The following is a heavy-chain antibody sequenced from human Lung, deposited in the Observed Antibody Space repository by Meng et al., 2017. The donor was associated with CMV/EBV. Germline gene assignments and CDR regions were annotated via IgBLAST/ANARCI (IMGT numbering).Heavy chain of an antibody. CDR3: ARGYCSSTSCYTWMDY. CDR2: INPNSGGT. Sequence: ASVXVSXKASGYTFTGYYMHWVRQAPGQGLEWMGWINPNSGGTNYAQKFQSRVTMTRDTSISTAYMELSRLRSDDTAVYYCARGYCSSTSCYTWMDYWGQGTLVTVSS. CDR1: GYTFTGYY. J-gene: IGHJ4*02. V-gene: IGHV1-2*02. D-gene: IGHD2-2*02.